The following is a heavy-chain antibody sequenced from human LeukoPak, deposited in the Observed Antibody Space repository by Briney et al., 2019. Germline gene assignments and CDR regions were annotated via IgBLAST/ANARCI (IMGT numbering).Heavy chain of an antibody. D-gene: IGHD2-15*01. CDR1: GGSINTYY. J-gene: IGHJ2*01. CDR3: ARDPRLYSSSSSCFQSYYFDL. Sequence: SETLSLTCTVSGGSINTYYWSWIRQPPGKGLEWIGCINYSGTTNYNPSLKNRVTISVDTSKNHFSLRLTSVTAADTAVYYCARDPRLYSSSSSCFQSYYFDLWGLGALVTVSS. V-gene: IGHV4-59*01. CDR2: INYSGTT.